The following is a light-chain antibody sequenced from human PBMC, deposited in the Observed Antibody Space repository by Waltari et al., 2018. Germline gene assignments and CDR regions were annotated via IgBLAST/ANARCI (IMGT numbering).Light chain of an antibody. CDR3: VLYMGSGISQ. Sequence: QTVVTQEPSFSVSPGGTVTLTCGLSSGSVSTNYYPSWYQQTPGQAPRTLIYSTNPRASGGPDRCSGSILGNKAALTITGAQADDESDYYCVLYMGSGISQFGGGTKLTVL. J-gene: IGLJ2*01. CDR2: STN. V-gene: IGLV8-61*01. CDR1: SGSVSTNYY.